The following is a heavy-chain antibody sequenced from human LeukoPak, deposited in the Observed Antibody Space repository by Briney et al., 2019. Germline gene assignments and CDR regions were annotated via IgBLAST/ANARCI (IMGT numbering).Heavy chain of an antibody. J-gene: IGHJ4*02. CDR1: QFTFSNYS. CDR3: AKSTYDFWSGSDY. D-gene: IGHD3-3*01. Sequence: GGSLRLSCAASQFTFSNYSMNWVRQAPGKGPEWVSAISGGGSSTYYADSVKGRFTISRDNSKNTLYLQMNSLRAEDTAVYYCAKSTYDFWSGSDYWGREPWSPSPQ. V-gene: IGHV3-23*01. CDR2: ISGGGSST.